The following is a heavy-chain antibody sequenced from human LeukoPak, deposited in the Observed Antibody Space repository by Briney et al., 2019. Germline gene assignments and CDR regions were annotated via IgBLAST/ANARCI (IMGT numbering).Heavy chain of an antibody. V-gene: IGHV1-8*01. Sequence: ASVKVSCKASGYTFTSYDINWVRQATGQGLEWMGWMNPNSGNTGYAQKFQGRVTMTRNTSISTAYMELSSLRSEDTAVYYCARLGYNAPRYYYGMDVWGQGTKVTVSS. D-gene: IGHD1-14*01. CDR2: MNPNSGNT. J-gene: IGHJ6*02. CDR3: ARLGYNAPRYYYGMDV. CDR1: GYTFTSYD.